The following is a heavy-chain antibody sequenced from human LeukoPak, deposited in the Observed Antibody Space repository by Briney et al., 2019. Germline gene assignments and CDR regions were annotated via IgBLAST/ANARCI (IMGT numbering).Heavy chain of an antibody. CDR3: ARDNVPGYFDS. V-gene: IGHV4-61*02. CDR2: IYTSGST. Sequence: SETLSLTCTVSGGSISSGSYYWSWIRQPAGKGLEWIGRIYTSGSTNYNPSLKSRVTISVDTSKNQFSLKLTSVTAADTAVYYCARDNVPGYFDSWGQGTLVTVSS. D-gene: IGHD2-8*01. J-gene: IGHJ4*02. CDR1: GGSISSGSYY.